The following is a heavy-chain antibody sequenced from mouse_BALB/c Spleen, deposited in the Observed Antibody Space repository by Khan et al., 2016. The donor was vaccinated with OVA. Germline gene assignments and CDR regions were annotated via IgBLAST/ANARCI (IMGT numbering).Heavy chain of an antibody. CDR3: VRGGLAY. CDR1: GFTFIDYG. Sequence: EVELVESGGGLVQPGGSRKLSCAASGFTFIDYGMAWVRQTPGKGPEWIAFISSVAYSIYYADTVTGRFTISRENAKNTLYLEMSSLRSDDTAMYYCVRGGLAYWGQGTLVTVS. D-gene: IGHD2-4*01. J-gene: IGHJ3*01. CDR2: ISSVAYSI. V-gene: IGHV5-15*02.